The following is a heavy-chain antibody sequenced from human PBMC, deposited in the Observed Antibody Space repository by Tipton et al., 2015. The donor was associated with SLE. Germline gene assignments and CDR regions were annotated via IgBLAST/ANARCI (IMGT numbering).Heavy chain of an antibody. J-gene: IGHJ4*02. CDR1: GFNFGAYW. Sequence: SLRLSCVASGFNFGAYWMHWVRQAPGKGLEWVTFITYDGSKRYYADSVKGRFSISRDDSKNTLYLQMTSLRVEDTGMYYCVKDLPVFDFWGQGTLVTVSS. CDR2: ITYDGSKR. V-gene: IGHV3-30*02. CDR3: VKDLPVFDF.